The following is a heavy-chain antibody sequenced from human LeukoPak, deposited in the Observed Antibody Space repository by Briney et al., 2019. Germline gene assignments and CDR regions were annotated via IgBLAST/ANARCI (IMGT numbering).Heavy chain of an antibody. J-gene: IGHJ3*02. CDR1: GFPFHDYA. V-gene: IGHV3-30-3*01. CDR3: AREVGDTQAAFDI. CDR2: ISYDGSNK. D-gene: IGHD1-26*01. Sequence: PGRSLRLSCAASGFPFHDYAMHWVRQAPGKVLEWVAVISYDGSNKFYADSVKGRFTISRDNSKNTLYLQMNGLRPEDTAVFYCAREVGDTQAAFDIWGQGTMVTVSS.